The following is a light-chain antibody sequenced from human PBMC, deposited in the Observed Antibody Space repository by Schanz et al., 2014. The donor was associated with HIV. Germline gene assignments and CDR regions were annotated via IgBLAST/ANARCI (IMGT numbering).Light chain of an antibody. CDR2: RNN. Sequence: QSVLTQPPSVSGAPGQRVTISCTGSSSNIGAGYDVHWYQQLPETAPKLLIYRNNQRPSGVPDRFSGSKSGTSASLAISGLQSEDEADYYCAGWDDSLNGWVFGGGTKLTVL. CDR3: AGWDDSLNGWV. V-gene: IGLV1-40*01. CDR1: SSNIGAGYD. J-gene: IGLJ3*02.